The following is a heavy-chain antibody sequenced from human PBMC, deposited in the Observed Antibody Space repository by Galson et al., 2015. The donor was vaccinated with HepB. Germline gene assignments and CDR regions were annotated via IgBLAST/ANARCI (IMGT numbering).Heavy chain of an antibody. CDR1: GFTFSNAW. CDR2: IKSNTDGGTT. J-gene: IGHJ6*02. V-gene: IGHV3-15*01. Sequence: SLRLSCAASGFTFSNAWMSWVRQAPGKGLEWVGRIKSNTDGGTTDYAAPVKGRFTISRDDSKNTLYLQMNSLKTEDTAVYYCTTDSGPYGMDVWGQGTTVTVSS. CDR3: TTDSGPYGMDV.